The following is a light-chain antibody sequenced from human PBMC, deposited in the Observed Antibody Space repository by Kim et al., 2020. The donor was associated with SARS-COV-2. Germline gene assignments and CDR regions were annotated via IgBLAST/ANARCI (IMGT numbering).Light chain of an antibody. J-gene: IGKJ2*01. CDR3: QQYGSSSGYT. V-gene: IGKV3-20*01. CDR1: QSVSSSY. CDR2: GAS. Sequence: SPREGATLSGRASQSVSSSYLAWYQQKPGQAPRLRIYGASSRATGIPDRFSGSGSGTDFTLTISRLEPEDFAVYYCQQYGSSSGYTFGQGTKLEI.